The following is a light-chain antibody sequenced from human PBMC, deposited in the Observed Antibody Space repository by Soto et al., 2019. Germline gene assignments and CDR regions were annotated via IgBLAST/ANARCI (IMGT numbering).Light chain of an antibody. CDR2: DII. J-gene: IGLJ1*01. Sequence: QSALTQPASVSGSPVQSITISCTGTSSDVGAYIFVSWYQQHPGKAHKLMIYDIINRPSGVSNRFSGSKSGNTASLTISGLQAEDEADYYCVSFTTSRSYVFGTGTKLTVL. CDR3: VSFTTSRSYV. V-gene: IGLV2-14*03. CDR1: SSDVGAYIF.